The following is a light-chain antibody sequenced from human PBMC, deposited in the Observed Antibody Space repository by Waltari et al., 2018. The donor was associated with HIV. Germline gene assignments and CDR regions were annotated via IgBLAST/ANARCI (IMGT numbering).Light chain of an antibody. CDR1: SSDVGTYNL. CDR3: CSYAGSSTPVV. Sequence: QSALTQPASVSGSPGPSITISCTGTSSDVGTYNLASLYQQHQGKAPKLMIFEVSKRPSGVSNRFSGSKSGNTASLTISGLQAEDEADYYCCSYAGSSTPVVFGGGTKLTVL. CDR2: EVS. J-gene: IGLJ2*01. V-gene: IGLV2-23*02.